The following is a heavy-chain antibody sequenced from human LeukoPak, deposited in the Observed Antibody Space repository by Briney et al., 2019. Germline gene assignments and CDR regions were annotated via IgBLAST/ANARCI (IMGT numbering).Heavy chain of an antibody. CDR1: GFTFTSYS. CDR2: ISSSGSTI. CDR3: ARDRSRMVRGIDALDL. D-gene: IGHD3-10*01. J-gene: IGHJ3*01. V-gene: IGHV3-48*01. Sequence: GGSLRLSCAASGFTFTSYSMNWVRQAPGKGLEWVSYISSSGSTISYADSVKGRFTISRDNAKNSLYLQMDSLRADDTAVYYCARDRSRMVRGIDALDLWGQGTMVTVSS.